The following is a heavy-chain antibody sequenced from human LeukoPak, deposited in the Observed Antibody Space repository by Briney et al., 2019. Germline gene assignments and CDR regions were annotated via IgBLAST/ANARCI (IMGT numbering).Heavy chain of an antibody. CDR3: ARGLGAPFEY. CDR2: INHSGST. V-gene: IGHV4-34*01. J-gene: IGHJ4*02. Sequence: SETLSLTCAVYGGSFSGYYWSWIRQPPGKGLEWIGEINHSGSTNYNPSLKSRVTISVDTSKNQFSLKLSSVTAADTAVYYCARGLGAPFEYWGQGTLVTVSS. CDR1: GGSFSGYY. D-gene: IGHD1-26*01.